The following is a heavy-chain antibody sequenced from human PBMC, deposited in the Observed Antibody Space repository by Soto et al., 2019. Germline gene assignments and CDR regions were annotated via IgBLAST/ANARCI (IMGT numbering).Heavy chain of an antibody. V-gene: IGHV4-30-2*01. J-gene: IGHJ3*02. CDR3: ARDGPRAFDI. CDR1: GGSISSGGYS. CDR2: IYHSGST. Sequence: SETLSLTCAVSGGSISSGGYSWSWIRQPPGKGLEWIGYIYHSGSTYYNPSLKSRVTISVDRSKNQFSLKLSSVTAADTAVYYCARDGPRAFDIWGQGTMVTVSS.